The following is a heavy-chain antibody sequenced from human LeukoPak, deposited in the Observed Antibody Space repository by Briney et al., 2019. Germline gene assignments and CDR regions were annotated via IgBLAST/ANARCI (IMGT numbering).Heavy chain of an antibody. D-gene: IGHD3-22*01. CDR1: GGSISSGDYY. CDR3: AREKYDNGGNSIDY. J-gene: IGHJ4*02. Sequence: PSQTLSLTCTVSGGSISSGDYYWSWIRQPPGKGLEWIGYIYYSGSTYYNPSLKSRVTISVDTSKNQFSLKLSSVTAADTAVYYCAREKYDNGGNSIDYWGQGTLVTVSS. CDR2: IYYSGST. V-gene: IGHV4-30-4*01.